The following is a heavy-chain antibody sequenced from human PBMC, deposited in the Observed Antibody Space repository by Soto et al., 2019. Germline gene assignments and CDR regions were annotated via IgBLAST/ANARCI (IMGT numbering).Heavy chain of an antibody. CDR2: ISSTGETT. CDR1: GFTFSTYS. CDR3: ARDVRLPDY. V-gene: IGHV3-48*01. D-gene: IGHD3-10*02. J-gene: IGHJ4*02. Sequence: EVQLVESGGGLVPPGGSLRLSCAASGFTFSTYSRNWVRQAPGKGLEWVSFISSTGETTYYADSVKGRLTISRDNAKNSLFLQMNSLTAEDTAVYYCARDVRLPDYWGQGTLVTVSS.